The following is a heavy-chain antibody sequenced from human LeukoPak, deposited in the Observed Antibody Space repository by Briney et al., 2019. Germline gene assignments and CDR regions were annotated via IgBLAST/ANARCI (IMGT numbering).Heavy chain of an antibody. CDR3: ARGPSSGSFDY. V-gene: IGHV1-2*02. Sequence: GASVKVSCKASGYTFTGYYMHWVRQAPGQGLEWMGWINPKNGGTKYSQKFQGRVTMTRDASISTAYMELSRLISDDTAVYYCARGPSSGSFDYWGQGTLVTVSS. D-gene: IGHD6-19*01. J-gene: IGHJ4*02. CDR2: INPKNGGT. CDR1: GYTFTGYY.